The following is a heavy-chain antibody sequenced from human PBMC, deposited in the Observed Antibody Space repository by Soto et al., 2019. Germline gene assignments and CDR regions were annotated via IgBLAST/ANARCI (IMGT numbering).Heavy chain of an antibody. J-gene: IGHJ4*02. V-gene: IGHV1-24*01. D-gene: IGHD3-22*01. CDR2: FDPDDGET. CDR3: ATGPGYYDSSGYFDY. Sequence: ASVKVSCKVSGYTLTELPMPWVRQAPGKGLEWMGGFDPDDGETIYAQKFQGRVTMTEDTSTDTAYMELSSLRSEDTPVYYCATGPGYYDSSGYFDYWGQGSLPTVSS. CDR1: GYTLTELP.